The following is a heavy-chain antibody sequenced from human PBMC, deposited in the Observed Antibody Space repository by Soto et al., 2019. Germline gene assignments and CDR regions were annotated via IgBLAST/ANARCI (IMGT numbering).Heavy chain of an antibody. CDR2: LSAYNGDT. CDR3: ARWCAIVGGAVDVDV. CDR1: GYTFINYG. J-gene: IGHJ3*01. Sequence: QVQLVQSGAEVKKPGASVRVSCKTSGYTFINYGITWVRQAPGQGLEWMGWLSAYNGDTSSPEKLQDRFTMTTDASTNTVYMDLMRLTSEGTAVYYCARWCAIVGGAVDVDVWGQGTMVIVSS. V-gene: IGHV1-18*01. D-gene: IGHD1-26*01.